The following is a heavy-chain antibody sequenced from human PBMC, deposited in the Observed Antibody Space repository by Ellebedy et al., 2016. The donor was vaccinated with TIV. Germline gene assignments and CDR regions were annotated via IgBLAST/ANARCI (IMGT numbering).Heavy chain of an antibody. J-gene: IGHJ4*02. V-gene: IGHV3-48*03. CDR3: AYGAGTYFG. D-gene: IGHD4/OR15-4a*01. CDR2: ISNSGGPI. CDR1: GFIFNSYE. Sequence: GESLKISCVASGFIFNSYEMNWVRQAPGKGLEWISYISNSGGPIYYEDSAKGRFTISRDNAKKSLYLQMNSLRAEDTAVYYCAYGAGTYFGWGQGTLVTVSS.